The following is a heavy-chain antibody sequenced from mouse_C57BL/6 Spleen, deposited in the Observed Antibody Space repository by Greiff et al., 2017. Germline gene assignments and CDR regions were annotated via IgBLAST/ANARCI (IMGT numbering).Heavy chain of an antibody. D-gene: IGHD2-12*01. CDR2: ISDGGSYT. J-gene: IGHJ2*01. CDR1: GFTFSSYA. V-gene: IGHV5-4*01. Sequence: EVHLVESGGGLVKPGGSLKLSCAASGFTFSSYAMSWVRQTPEKRLEWVATISDGGSYTYYPDNVKGRFTISRDNAKNNLYLQMSHLKSEDTAMYYCARDYDRVGFDYWGQGTTLTVSS. CDR3: ARDYDRVGFDY.